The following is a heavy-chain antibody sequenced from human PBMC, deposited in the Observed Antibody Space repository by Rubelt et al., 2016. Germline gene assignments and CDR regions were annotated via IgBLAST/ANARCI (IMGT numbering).Heavy chain of an antibody. J-gene: IGHJ4*02. CDR1: GYTFTNYG. CDR2: INIKNGDT. CDR3: ARDIGYIVDY. D-gene: IGHD5-12*01. Sequence: QVQLVQSGAEVKKPGASVKVSCKASGYTFTNYGISWVRQAPGQGLEWMGWINIKNGDTHYAQTLHGRVTVTTDKSTSTAYMVLRSLGSDDTAMYYCARDIGYIVDYWGQGTLVTVSS. V-gene: IGHV1-18*01.